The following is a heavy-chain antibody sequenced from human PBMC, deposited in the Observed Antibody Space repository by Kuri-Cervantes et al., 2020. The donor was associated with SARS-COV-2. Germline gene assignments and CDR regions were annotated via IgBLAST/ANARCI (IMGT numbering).Heavy chain of an antibody. CDR1: GDSVSSTSAA. CDR3: ARAPDGYCSGGSCYSGYFQH. CDR2: TYHRSKWYN. D-gene: IGHD2-15*01. V-gene: IGHV6-1*01. J-gene: IGHJ1*01. Sequence: SQTLSLTCAISGDSVSSTSAAWNWIRQSPSRGLEWLGRTYHRSKWYNEYAVSVKSRITINPDTSKNQFSLQLNFVTPEDTAVYYCARAPDGYCSGGSCYSGYFQHWGQGTLVT.